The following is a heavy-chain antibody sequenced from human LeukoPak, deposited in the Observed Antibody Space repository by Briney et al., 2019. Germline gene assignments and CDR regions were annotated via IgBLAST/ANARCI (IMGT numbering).Heavy chain of an antibody. J-gene: IGHJ5*02. CDR2: ISWNSGSI. CDR1: GFTFDDYA. V-gene: IGHV3-9*01. CDR3: ARDPVGYCSGGSCYSENNWFGP. Sequence: GRSLRLSCAASGFTFDDYAMHWVRHAPGKGLEWVSGISWNSGSIGYADSVKGRFTISRDNAKNSLYLQMNSLRAEDTAVYYCARDPVGYCSGGSCYSENNWFGPWGQGTLVTVSS. D-gene: IGHD2-15*01.